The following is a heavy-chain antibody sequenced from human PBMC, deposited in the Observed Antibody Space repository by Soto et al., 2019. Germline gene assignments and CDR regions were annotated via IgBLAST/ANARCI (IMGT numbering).Heavy chain of an antibody. D-gene: IGHD6-25*01. Sequence: QVQLVQSGAEVKKPGASVKLSCRTSGYTCTQYYIHWVRPAPGQGHEWLAIINPASGSTNYAQDFLGRVTLTMDTSTTTVYMELSGLRAEDTAIFYCARDLAAGDLWGQGTLVTVSS. J-gene: IGHJ5*02. CDR2: INPASGST. CDR1: GYTCTQYY. CDR3: ARDLAAGDL. V-gene: IGHV1-46*01.